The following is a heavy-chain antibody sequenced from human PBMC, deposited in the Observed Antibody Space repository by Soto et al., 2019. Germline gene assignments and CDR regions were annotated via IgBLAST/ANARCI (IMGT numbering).Heavy chain of an antibody. CDR2: ISSSSSYI. J-gene: IGHJ4*02. Sequence: EVQLVESGGGLVKPGGSLRLSCAASGFTFSSYSMNWVRQAPGKGLEWVSSISSSSSYIYYADSVKGRFTISRDNAKNSLYLQMNSLRAEDTAVYYCARHREGLAPPAYWGQGALVTVSS. CDR3: ARHREGLAPPAY. V-gene: IGHV3-21*01. CDR1: GFTFSSYS. D-gene: IGHD6-19*01.